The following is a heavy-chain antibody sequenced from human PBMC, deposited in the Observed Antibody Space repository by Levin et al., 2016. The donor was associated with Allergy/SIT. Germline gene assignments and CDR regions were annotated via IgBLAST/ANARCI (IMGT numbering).Heavy chain of an antibody. CDR1: GGSISSGGYY. Sequence: SETLSLTCTVSGGSISSGGYYWSWIRQHPGKGLEWIGYIYYSGSTYYNPSLKSRVTISVDTSKNQFSLKLSSVTAADTAVYYCARGPYGGYYGSHYFDYWGQGTLVTVSS. D-gene: IGHD3-10*01. CDR2: IYYSGST. J-gene: IGHJ4*02. V-gene: IGHV4-31*03. CDR3: ARGPYGGYYGSHYFDY.